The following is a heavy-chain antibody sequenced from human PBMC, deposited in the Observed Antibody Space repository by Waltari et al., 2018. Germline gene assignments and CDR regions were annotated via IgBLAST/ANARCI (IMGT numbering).Heavy chain of an antibody. D-gene: IGHD6-6*01. CDR1: GGSFSGYY. CDR2: INNSGRT. J-gene: IGHJ5*02. Sequence: QVQLQQWGAGLLKPSETLSLTCAVYGGSFSGYYWSWIRQPPGKGLEWIGEINNSGRTNYNPSLERRVTRSVDTAKNQFVLKLSSVNAAETAVYYCARGGSIAPLQLFDPWGQGTLVTVSS. V-gene: IGHV4-34*01. CDR3: ARGGSIAPLQLFDP.